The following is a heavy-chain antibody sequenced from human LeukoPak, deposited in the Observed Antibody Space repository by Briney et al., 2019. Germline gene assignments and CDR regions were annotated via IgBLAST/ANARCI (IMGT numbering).Heavy chain of an antibody. CDR2: INTGNGNT. Sequence: ASVKVSCKASGYTFTTYAIHWVRQAPGQRLEWMGWINTGNGNTRYSQKLQGRVTMTTDTSTSTAYMELRSLRSDDTAVYYCARGGWLQLQTFDYWGQGTLVTVSS. CDR3: ARGGWLQLQTFDY. D-gene: IGHD5-24*01. J-gene: IGHJ4*02. V-gene: IGHV1-3*04. CDR1: GYTFTTYA.